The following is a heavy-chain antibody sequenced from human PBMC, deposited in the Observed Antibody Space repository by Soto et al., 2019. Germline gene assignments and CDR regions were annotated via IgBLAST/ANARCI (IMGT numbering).Heavy chain of an antibody. Sequence: LRLSCAASGFTFSDYYMSWIRQAPGKGLEWVSYISSSGSTIYYADSVKGRFTISRDNAKNSLYLQMNSLRAEDTAVYYCARVEAARVVDAFDIWGQGTMVTVSS. D-gene: IGHD6-6*01. CDR2: ISSSGSTI. CDR1: GFTFSDYY. CDR3: ARVEAARVVDAFDI. J-gene: IGHJ3*02. V-gene: IGHV3-11*01.